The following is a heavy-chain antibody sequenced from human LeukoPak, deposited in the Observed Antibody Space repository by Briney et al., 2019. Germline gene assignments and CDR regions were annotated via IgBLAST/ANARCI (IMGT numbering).Heavy chain of an antibody. CDR3: ARDYYDSSGYHYFDY. CDR2: INPNSGGT. D-gene: IGHD3-22*01. CDR1: GYTFTGYY. J-gene: IGHJ4*02. Sequence: GASVKVSCKASGYTFTGYYMHWVRQAPGQGLEWMEWINPNSGGTNYAQKFQGRVTMTRDTSISTAYMELSRLRSDDTAVYYCARDYYDSSGYHYFDYWGQGTLVTVSS. V-gene: IGHV1-2*02.